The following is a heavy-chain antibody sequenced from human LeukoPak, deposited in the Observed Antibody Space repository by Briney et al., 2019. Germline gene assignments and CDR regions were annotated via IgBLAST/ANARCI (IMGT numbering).Heavy chain of an antibody. CDR3: ARATPPMIVVVGAKYYFDY. CDR1: GASTSTHC. Sequence: SETLSLTCSDSGASTSTHCWSWIRQPPGKGLEWIGYAYHSGSTKYNPSLKSRVTISVDTSKNQFSLKLTSVTAADTAVYYCARATPPMIVVVGAKYYFDYWGQGTLVTVSS. D-gene: IGHD3-22*01. V-gene: IGHV4-59*11. J-gene: IGHJ4*02. CDR2: AYHSGST.